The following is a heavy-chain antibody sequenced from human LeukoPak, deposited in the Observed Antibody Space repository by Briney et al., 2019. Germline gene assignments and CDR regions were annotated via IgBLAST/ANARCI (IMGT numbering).Heavy chain of an antibody. CDR2: IYHSGST. D-gene: IGHD2-15*01. J-gene: IGHJ4*02. V-gene: IGHV4-38-2*02. Sequence: PSETLSLTCTVSGYSISSGYYWGWIRQPPGKGLEWIGSIYHSGSTFYNPSLKSRVTISVDTSKNQFSLKLSSVTAADTAVYYCARGYCSGGSCYSGFEFDYWGQGTLVTVSS. CDR1: GYSISSGYY. CDR3: ARGYCSGGSCYSGFEFDY.